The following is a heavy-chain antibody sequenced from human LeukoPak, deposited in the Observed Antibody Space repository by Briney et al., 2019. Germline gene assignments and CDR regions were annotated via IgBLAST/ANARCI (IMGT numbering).Heavy chain of an antibody. CDR3: ARVGAATYGMDV. CDR2: IYYSGST. Sequence: SETLSLTCTVSGGSISSYHWSWIRQPPGKGLEWIGYIYYSGSTNYNPSLKSRVTISVDTSKNQFSLKLSSVTAADTAVYYCARVGAATYGMDVWGQGTTVTVSS. V-gene: IGHV4-59*01. D-gene: IGHD6-13*01. CDR1: GGSISSYH. J-gene: IGHJ6*02.